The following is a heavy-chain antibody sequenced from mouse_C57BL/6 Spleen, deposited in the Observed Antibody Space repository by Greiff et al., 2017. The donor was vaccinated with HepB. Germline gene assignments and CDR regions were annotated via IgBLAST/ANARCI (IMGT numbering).Heavy chain of an antibody. CDR1: GYSFTGYY. Sequence: VQLQQSGPELVKPGASVKISCKASGYSFTGYYMHWVKQSHGNILDWIGYIYPYNGVSSYNQKFKGKATLTVDKSSSTAYMELRSLTSEDSAVYYCAREGLANWDVSWYFDVWGTGTTVTVSS. CDR2: IYPYNGVS. J-gene: IGHJ1*03. V-gene: IGHV1-31*01. CDR3: AREGLANWDVSWYFDV. D-gene: IGHD4-1*01.